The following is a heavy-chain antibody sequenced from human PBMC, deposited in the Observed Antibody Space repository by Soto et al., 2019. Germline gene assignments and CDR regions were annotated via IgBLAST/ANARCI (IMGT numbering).Heavy chain of an antibody. CDR3: ADKGGGDRILDY. J-gene: IGHJ4*02. D-gene: IGHD3-16*01. V-gene: IGHV2-5*02. Sequence: QITLKESGPTLVKPTQTLTLTCTFSGFSLSTSGVGVGWIRQPPGKALEWLALIYWDDAKHYSPSLKSRLTITKDTSKYQVVLMMTNMDPVDTATNYCADKGGGDRILDYWGQGTLVTVSS. CDR2: IYWDDAK. CDR1: GFSLSTSGVG.